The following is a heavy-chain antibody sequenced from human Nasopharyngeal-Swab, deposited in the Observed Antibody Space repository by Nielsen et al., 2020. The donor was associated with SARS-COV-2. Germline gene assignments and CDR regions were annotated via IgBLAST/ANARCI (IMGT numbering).Heavy chain of an antibody. CDR1: GYTFTGYY. CDR3: ARDLSGGVVVGY. CDR2: INPSGGST. V-gene: IGHV1-46*01. D-gene: IGHD2-2*01. J-gene: IGHJ4*02. Sequence: ASVKVSCKASGYTFTGYYMHWVRQAPGQGLEWMGIINPSGGSTSYAQKFQGRVTMTRDTSTSTVYMELSSLRSEDTAVYYCARDLSGGVVVGYWGQGTLVTVSS.